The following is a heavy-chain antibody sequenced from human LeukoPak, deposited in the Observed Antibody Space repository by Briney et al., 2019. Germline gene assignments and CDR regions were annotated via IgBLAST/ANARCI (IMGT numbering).Heavy chain of an antibody. J-gene: IGHJ4*02. CDR2: IYTSGST. V-gene: IGHV4-61*02. Sequence: SSQTLSLTCTVSGGSISSGSYYWSWIRQPAGKGLEWIGRIYTSGSTNYNPSLKSRVTISVDTSKNQFSLKLSSVTAADTAVYYCARVSPGSGSYPHYFDYWGQGTLVTVSS. CDR1: GGSISSGSYY. D-gene: IGHD3-10*01. CDR3: ARVSPGSGSYPHYFDY.